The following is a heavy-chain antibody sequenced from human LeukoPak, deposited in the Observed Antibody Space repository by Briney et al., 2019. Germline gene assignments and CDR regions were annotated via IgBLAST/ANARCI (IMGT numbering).Heavy chain of an antibody. CDR1: GFTFSSYS. J-gene: IGHJ4*02. CDR3: AKSGYNRFDY. Sequence: PGGSLRLSCAASGFTFSSYSMNWVRQAPGKGLEWVSSISSSSSYIYYADSVKGRFTISRDNAKNSLYLQMHSLRAEDTAVYYCAKSGYNRFDYWGQGTRVTVSS. CDR2: ISSSSSYI. D-gene: IGHD5-24*01. V-gene: IGHV3-21*01.